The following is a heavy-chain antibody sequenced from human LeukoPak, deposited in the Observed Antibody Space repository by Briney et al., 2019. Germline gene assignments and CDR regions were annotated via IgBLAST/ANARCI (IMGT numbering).Heavy chain of an antibody. CDR1: GFTFDDYA. V-gene: IGHV3-9*01. Sequence: GGSLRLSCAASGFTFDDYAMHWVRQAPGKGLEWVSGISWNSGSIGYADSVKGRFTISRDNAKNSLYLQMNSLRAEDTAVYYCARDPENDGPGSYAHWGQGTLVTVSS. D-gene: IGHD3-10*01. CDR2: ISWNSGSI. CDR3: ARDPENDGPGSYAH. J-gene: IGHJ4*02.